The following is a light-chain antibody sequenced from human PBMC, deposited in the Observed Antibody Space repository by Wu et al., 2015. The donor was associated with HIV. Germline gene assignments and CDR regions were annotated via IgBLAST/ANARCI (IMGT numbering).Light chain of an antibody. CDR2: GAS. V-gene: IGKV3-20*01. Sequence: ATLSCRASQSVATNYLAWYQQKPGQAPRLLIYGASSRATGIPDRFSGSGSGTDFTLTISRLEPEDFAVYFCQHYGSSPYSFGQGTKLQIK. CDR1: QSVATNY. J-gene: IGKJ2*03. CDR3: QHYGSSPYS.